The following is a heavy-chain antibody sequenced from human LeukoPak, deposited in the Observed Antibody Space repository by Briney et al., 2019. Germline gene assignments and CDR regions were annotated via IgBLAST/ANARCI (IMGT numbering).Heavy chain of an antibody. CDR2: IYYSGST. D-gene: IGHD3-3*01. Sequence: SETLSLTCTVSGGSISSYYWSWIRQPPGKGLEWIGYIYYSGSTNYNPSLKSRVTISVDTSKNQFSLKLSSVTAADTAVYYCARDSRHTIFGVVTYWYFDLWGRGTLVTVSS. CDR3: ARDSRHTIFGVVTYWYFDL. V-gene: IGHV4-59*01. CDR1: GGSISSYY. J-gene: IGHJ2*01.